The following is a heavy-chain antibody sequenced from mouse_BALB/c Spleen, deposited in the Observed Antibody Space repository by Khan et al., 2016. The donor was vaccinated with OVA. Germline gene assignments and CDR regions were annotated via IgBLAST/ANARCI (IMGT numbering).Heavy chain of an antibody. J-gene: IGHJ4*01. V-gene: IGHV3-8*02. Sequence: EVELVESGPSLVKPSQTLSLTCSVTGDSITSGFWNWIRKFPGNKFEYLGYITYSGNIYYNPSLKSRISITRDTSKSQYYLQLNSVTTEDTATYYCARSYGSWVMDYWGQGTSVTVSS. D-gene: IGHD1-1*01. CDR1: GDSITSGF. CDR3: ARSYGSWVMDY. CDR2: ITYSGNI.